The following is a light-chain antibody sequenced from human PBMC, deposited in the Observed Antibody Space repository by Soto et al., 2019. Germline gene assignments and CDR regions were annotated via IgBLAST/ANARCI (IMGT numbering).Light chain of an antibody. V-gene: IGLV2-14*01. CDR3: SSYTTSSTVV. Sequence: QSALTQPASVSGSPGQSITLSCTGTSSDVGVFHYVSWYQQHPGKAPKLIIYEDNNRPSGVSNRFSGSKSGNTASLTISGLQAEDEADYYCSSYTTSSTVVFGGGTKLTVL. CDR2: EDN. J-gene: IGLJ2*01. CDR1: SSDVGVFHY.